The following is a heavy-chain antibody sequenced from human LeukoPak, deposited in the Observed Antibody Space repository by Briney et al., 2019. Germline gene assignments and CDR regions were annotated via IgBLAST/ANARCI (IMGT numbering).Heavy chain of an antibody. Sequence: GESLKISRKGSGYSFTSYWIGWVRQMPGKGLEWMGIIYPGDSDTRYSPSFQGQVTISADKSISTAYLQWSSLKASDAAMYYCARQAYCGGDCYFMGWYFDLWGRGTLVTVSS. CDR2: IYPGDSDT. D-gene: IGHD2-21*02. CDR3: ARQAYCGGDCYFMGWYFDL. V-gene: IGHV5-51*01. CDR1: GYSFTSYW. J-gene: IGHJ2*01.